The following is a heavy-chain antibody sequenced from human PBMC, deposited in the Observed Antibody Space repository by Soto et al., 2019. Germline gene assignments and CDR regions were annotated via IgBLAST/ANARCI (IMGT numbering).Heavy chain of an antibody. CDR2: IYYSGST. Sequence: PSETLSLTCTVSGGSISSGGYYWSWIRQHPGKGLEWIGYIYYSGSTYYNPSLKSRVTISVDTSKNQFSLKLSSVTAADTAVYYCARGGYCSGGSCYGVSYFDYWGQGTLVTVSS. D-gene: IGHD2-15*01. J-gene: IGHJ4*02. CDR3: ARGGYCSGGSCYGVSYFDY. CDR1: GGSISSGGYY. V-gene: IGHV4-31*03.